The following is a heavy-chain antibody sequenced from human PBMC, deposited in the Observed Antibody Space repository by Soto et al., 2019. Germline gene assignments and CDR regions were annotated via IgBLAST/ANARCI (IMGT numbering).Heavy chain of an antibody. CDR2: TYYRSKWYN. CDR1: GDSVSSNSAA. D-gene: IGHD3-9*01. Sequence: PSQTLSLTCAISGDSVSSNSAAWNWIRQSPSRGLEWLGRTYYRSKWYNDYAASVKSRITINTDTSKNQFSLQLNSVTPEDTAVYYCAREDQWENYEILTLYGMDVWGQGTTVTVSS. V-gene: IGHV6-1*01. J-gene: IGHJ6*02. CDR3: AREDQWENYEILTLYGMDV.